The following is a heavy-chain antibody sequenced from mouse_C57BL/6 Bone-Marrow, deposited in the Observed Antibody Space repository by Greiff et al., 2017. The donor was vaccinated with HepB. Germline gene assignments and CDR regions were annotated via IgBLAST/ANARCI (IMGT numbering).Heavy chain of an antibody. J-gene: IGHJ2*01. CDR2: ISNGGGST. Sequence: EVQVVESGGGLVQPGGSLKLSCAASGFTFSDYYMYWVRQTPEKRLEWVAYISNGGGSTYYPDTVKGRFTISRDKAKKTLYLQMSRLKSEDTAMYYCARGYGYDSYYFDYWGQGTTLTVSS. D-gene: IGHD2-2*01. V-gene: IGHV5-12*01. CDR3: ARGYGYDSYYFDY. CDR1: GFTFSDYY.